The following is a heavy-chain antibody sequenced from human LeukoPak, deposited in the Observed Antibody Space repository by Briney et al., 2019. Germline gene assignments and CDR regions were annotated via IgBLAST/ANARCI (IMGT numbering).Heavy chain of an antibody. CDR2: INPNSGGT. D-gene: IGHD3-3*01. CDR1: GYTFTGYY. J-gene: IGHJ5*02. V-gene: IGHV1-2*02. Sequence: ASVKVSCKASGYTFTGYYMHWVRQAPGQGLKWMGWINPNSGGTNYAQKFQGRVTMTRDTSISTAYMELSRLRSDDTAVYYCARLSLWSGYYLFDPWGQGTLVTVSS. CDR3: ARLSLWSGYYLFDP.